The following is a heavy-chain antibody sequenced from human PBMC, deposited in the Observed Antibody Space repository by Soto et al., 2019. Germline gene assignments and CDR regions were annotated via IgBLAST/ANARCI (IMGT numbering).Heavy chain of an antibody. CDR1: GGSISSDSYY. CDR2: ISYSGST. D-gene: IGHD2-8*02. J-gene: IGHJ4*02. CDR3: ARDKITGLFDY. V-gene: IGHV4-39*02. Sequence: PSETLSLTCTVSGGSISSDSYYWGWISQSPEKRLEWIASISYSGSTYYNPTLKSRLIISVDTSKNQFSLKLTSVTAADTAVYHCARDKITGLFDYWGQGTLVTVSS.